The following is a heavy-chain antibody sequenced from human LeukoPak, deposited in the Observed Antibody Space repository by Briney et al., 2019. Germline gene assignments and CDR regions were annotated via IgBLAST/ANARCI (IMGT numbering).Heavy chain of an antibody. D-gene: IGHD4-23*01. Sequence: GGSLRLSCEASGFDFKNAWMSWVRQAPGKGLEWVGRIKSNAHGGTTHYGAPVRGRFTISRDDSKNTLYLQMNTLRAEDTAMYYCATVLTVVADDWGQGTLVTVSS. CDR3: ATVLTVVADD. J-gene: IGHJ4*02. CDR1: GFDFKNAW. CDR2: IKSNAHGGTT. V-gene: IGHV3-15*01.